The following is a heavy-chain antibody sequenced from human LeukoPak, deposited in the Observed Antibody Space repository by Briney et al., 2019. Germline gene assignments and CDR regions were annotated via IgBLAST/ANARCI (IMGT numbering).Heavy chain of an antibody. Sequence: GKSLRLSCAASGFTFSNYAMHWVRQAPGKGLEWGSLISYDGSNGYYADSVKGRFTISRDNSKNTLYLQMNSVRAEDTALYYCARDEIARGSGSFLGHWGQGTLVTVSS. CDR3: ARDEIARGSGSFLGH. D-gene: IGHD1-26*01. J-gene: IGHJ4*02. V-gene: IGHV3-30*04. CDR1: GFTFSNYA. CDR2: ISYDGSNG.